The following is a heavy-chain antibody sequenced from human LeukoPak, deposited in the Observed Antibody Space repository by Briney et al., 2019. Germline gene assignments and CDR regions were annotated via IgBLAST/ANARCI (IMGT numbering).Heavy chain of an antibody. Sequence: GASVNVSCKASGYTFTGYYMHWVRQAPGQGLEWMGRIIPILGIANYAQKFQGRVTITTDKSTSTANMALSSLRSEDTAVYYCARGEVTGTTFDYYYYGMDVWGQGTTVTVSS. V-gene: IGHV1-69*04. CDR3: ARGEVTGTTFDYYYYGMDV. CDR1: GYTFTGYY. J-gene: IGHJ6*02. D-gene: IGHD1-7*01. CDR2: IIPILGIA.